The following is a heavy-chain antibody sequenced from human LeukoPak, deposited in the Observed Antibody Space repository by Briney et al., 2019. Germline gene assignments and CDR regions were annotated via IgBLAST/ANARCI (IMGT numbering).Heavy chain of an antibody. CDR2: IYYSGSN. CDR1: GGSISSGDYY. J-gene: IGHJ4*02. CDR3: ARDAYYYDSSGYSPYFDY. Sequence: SQTLALTCTVSGGSISSGDYYWSWIRQPPGKGLEWIGYIYYSGSNYYNPSFKSRVTISVDTSKNQFSLKLSSVTAADTAVYYCARDAYYYDSSGYSPYFDYWGQGTLVTVSS. D-gene: IGHD3-22*01. V-gene: IGHV4-30-4*08.